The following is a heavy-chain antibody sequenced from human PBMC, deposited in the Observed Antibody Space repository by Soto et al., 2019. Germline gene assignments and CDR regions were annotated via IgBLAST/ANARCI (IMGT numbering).Heavy chain of an antibody. CDR2: THYSGSA. D-gene: IGHD6-13*01. V-gene: IGHV4-59*12. CDR3: ARLSPLILAGTSYYHSMDV. CDR1: DDSITRYH. Sequence: PSETLSLTCTVSDDSITRYHWSWIRRPPGKGLEWIGYTHYSGSANYNPSPMSRLTMSVDSSKNQFSLNLRSVTAADTAVYYCARLSPLILAGTSYYHSMDVWGQGAPVTVSS. J-gene: IGHJ6*02.